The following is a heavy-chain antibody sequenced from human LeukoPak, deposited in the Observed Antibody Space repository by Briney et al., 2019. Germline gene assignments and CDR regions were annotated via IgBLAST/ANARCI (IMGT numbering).Heavy chain of an antibody. CDR1: GYTFTSYD. D-gene: IGHD1-26*01. V-gene: IGHV1-18*01. CDR3: ARVDSGRYYGHDY. CDR2: ISVYNGNT. J-gene: IGHJ4*02. Sequence: ASVKVSCKASGYTFTSYDINWVRQATGQGLEWMGWISVYNGNTNYAQKFQGRVTMTTDTSTSTAYMELRSLRSDDTAMYYCARVDSGRYYGHDYWGQGTLVTVTS.